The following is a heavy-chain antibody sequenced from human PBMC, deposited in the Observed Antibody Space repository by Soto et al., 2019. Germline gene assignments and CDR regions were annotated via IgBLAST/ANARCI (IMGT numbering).Heavy chain of an antibody. V-gene: IGHV4-30-4*01. CDR3: ARVPRRGGYYFDY. CDR1: GGSISSGDYY. J-gene: IGHJ4*02. D-gene: IGHD3-16*01. Sequence: NPSETLSLTCTVSGGSISSGDYYWSWIRQPPGKGLEWIGYIYYSGSTYYNPSLKSRVTISVDTSKNQFSLKLSSVTAADTAVYYCARVPRRGGYYFDYWGQGTLVTVSS. CDR2: IYYSGST.